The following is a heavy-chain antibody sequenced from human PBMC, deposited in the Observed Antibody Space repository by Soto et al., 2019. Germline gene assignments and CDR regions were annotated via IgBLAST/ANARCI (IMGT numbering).Heavy chain of an antibody. CDR1: GFTFNNYW. D-gene: IGHD6-13*01. CDR3: ARDSRDQKLGATPPFEC. V-gene: IGHV3-7*01. J-gene: IGHJ4*02. Sequence: EVQLVESGGGLVQPGGSLRLSCVASGFTFNNYWMSWVRQAPGKGLEWVGNIKQDGSEKYYVDSVKGRFTISRDNARNSLYLQVNSLRAEDTAVYYCARDSRDQKLGATPPFECWGQGTLVTVSS. CDR2: IKQDGSEK.